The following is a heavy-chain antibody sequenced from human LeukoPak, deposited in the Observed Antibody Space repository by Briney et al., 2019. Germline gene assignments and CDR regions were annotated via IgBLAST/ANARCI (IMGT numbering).Heavy chain of an antibody. CDR1: GFTFSSYG. D-gene: IGHD2-21*01. CDR3: ARDERYCGGDCYYPSSAFDI. J-gene: IGHJ3*02. Sequence: GGSLRLSCAASGFTFSSYGMHWVRQAPGKGLEWVAVISYDGSNKYYADSVKGRFTISRDNSKNTLYLQMNSLRAEDTAVYYCARDERYCGGDCYYPSSAFDIWGQGTMVTVSS. CDR2: ISYDGSNK. V-gene: IGHV3-30*03.